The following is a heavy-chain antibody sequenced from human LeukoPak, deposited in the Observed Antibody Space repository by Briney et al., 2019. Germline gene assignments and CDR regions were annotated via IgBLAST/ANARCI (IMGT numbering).Heavy chain of an antibody. Sequence: SETLSLTCAVYGGSFSGYYWSWIRQPPGKGLEWIGEINHSGSTNYNPSLKSRVTISVDTSKNQFSLKLSSVTAADTAVYYCARGRQQGREGSFDYWGQGTLVTVSS. D-gene: IGHD6-13*01. CDR2: INHSGST. CDR1: GGSFSGYY. CDR3: ARGRQQGREGSFDY. J-gene: IGHJ4*02. V-gene: IGHV4-34*01.